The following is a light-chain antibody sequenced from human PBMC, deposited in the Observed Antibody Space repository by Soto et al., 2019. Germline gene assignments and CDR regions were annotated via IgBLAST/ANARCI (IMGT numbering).Light chain of an antibody. CDR3: QQYGSSPPVT. CDR2: GAS. V-gene: IGKV3-20*01. Sequence: EIVLTQSPGTLSLSPGERATLSCRASQSVSSSYLAWYQQKPGHAPRLLIYGASSRATGIPDRFSGSGSGTDFTLTISRLEPEDFAVYYCQQYGSSPPVTFGQGTKVDIK. CDR1: QSVSSSY. J-gene: IGKJ1*01.